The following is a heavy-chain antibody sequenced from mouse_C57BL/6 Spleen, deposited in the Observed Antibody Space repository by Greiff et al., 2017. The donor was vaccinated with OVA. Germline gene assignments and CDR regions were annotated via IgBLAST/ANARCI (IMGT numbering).Heavy chain of an antibody. Sequence: QVQLQQPGAELVRPGSSVKLSCKASGYTFTSYWMHWVKQRPIQGLEWIGNIDPSDSDTHYNQKFKDKATLTVDKSSSTAYMQLSSLTSEDSAVYYCARNWEDYFDYWGQGTTLTVSS. D-gene: IGHD4-1*01. CDR3: ARNWEDYFDY. V-gene: IGHV1-52*01. CDR1: GYTFTSYW. CDR2: IDPSDSDT. J-gene: IGHJ2*01.